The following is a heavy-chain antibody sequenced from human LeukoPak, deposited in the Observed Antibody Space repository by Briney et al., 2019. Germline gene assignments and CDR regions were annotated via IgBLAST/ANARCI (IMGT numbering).Heavy chain of an antibody. CDR2: VKQNESEK. J-gene: IGHJ3*02. D-gene: IGHD3/OR15-3a*01. CDR1: GFTFSNYW. CDR3: ARDRDYHDNRTDYYYDAFDI. V-gene: IGHV3-7*01. Sequence: GGSLRLSCAGSGFTFSNYWMTWVRQAPGKGLEWVSNVKQNESEKHYVDSVKGRFTISRDNAKSSLYLRMDSLRVEDTAGYYCARDRDYHDNRTDYYYDAFDIWGQGTTVTVSS.